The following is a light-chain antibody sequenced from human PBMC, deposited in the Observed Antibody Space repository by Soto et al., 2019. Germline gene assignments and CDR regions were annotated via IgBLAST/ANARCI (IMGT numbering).Light chain of an antibody. CDR3: MQAQQTPFT. CDR1: QSLLHNGDNY. CDR2: LGS. V-gene: IGKV2-28*01. J-gene: IGKJ3*01. Sequence: DIVMTQSPLSLPVTPGETASISCRSSQSLLHNGDNYLDWYLRKPGQSPQLLIHLGSNRASGIPNKLSGSGSGTDFTLKISRVEAEDDGVYYCMQAQQTPFTFGPGTKVDTK.